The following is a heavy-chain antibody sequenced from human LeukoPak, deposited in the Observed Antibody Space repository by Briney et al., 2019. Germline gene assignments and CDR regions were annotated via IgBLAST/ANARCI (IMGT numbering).Heavy chain of an antibody. J-gene: IGHJ6*02. V-gene: IGHV3-23*01. D-gene: IGHD2-2*01. Sequence: GGSLRLSCAASGFTFSSYAMSWVRQAPGKGLEWVSAISGSGGSTYYADSVKGRFTISRDNSKNTLYLQMNSLRAEDTAVYYCAEARGNIVVVPAEVWGQGTTVTVSS. CDR2: ISGSGGST. CDR1: GFTFSSYA. CDR3: AEARGNIVVVPAEV.